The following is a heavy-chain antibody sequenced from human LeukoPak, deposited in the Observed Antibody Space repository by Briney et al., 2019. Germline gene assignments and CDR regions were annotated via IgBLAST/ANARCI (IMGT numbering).Heavy chain of an antibody. CDR1: GFTFRSNW. CDR2: INQGGSVK. J-gene: IGHJ4*02. Sequence: GGSLRLSCAASGFTFRSNWMSWVRQAPGKGLEWVANINQGGSVKYYVDSVKGRLTISRDDAKNPLYVQMNSLRDEDTAVYYCARVGYSGWNLEYWGQGTLVTVSS. D-gene: IGHD5-12*01. V-gene: IGHV3-7*01. CDR3: ARVGYSGWNLEY.